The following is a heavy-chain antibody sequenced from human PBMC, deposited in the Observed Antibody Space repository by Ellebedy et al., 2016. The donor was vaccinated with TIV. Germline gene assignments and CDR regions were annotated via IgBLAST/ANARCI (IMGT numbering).Heavy chain of an antibody. Sequence: GESLKTSCVASGFTLSDHYVSWIRPAPGKGLEWIAYIDVSGTTIKYSESVRGRFTISRDTARNSVDLEMNSLGVEDSGVYYCARRVAFDYWGQGTRVTVSS. CDR2: IDVSGTTI. CDR3: ARRVAFDY. V-gene: IGHV3-11*01. J-gene: IGHJ4*02. CDR1: GFTLSDHY. D-gene: IGHD2-15*01.